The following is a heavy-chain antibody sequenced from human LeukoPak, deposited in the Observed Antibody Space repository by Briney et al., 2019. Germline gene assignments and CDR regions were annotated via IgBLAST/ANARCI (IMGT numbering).Heavy chain of an antibody. CDR1: GFTFSNYA. CDR3: ARDYSSSWPIDY. CDR2: ISYDDTNK. V-gene: IGHV3-30*04. D-gene: IGHD6-13*01. Sequence: GGSLRLSCAASGFTFSNYALHWVRQAPGKGLEWVAVISYDDTNKYYVDSVKGRFTISRDNSKNTLYLQMNSLRAEDTAVYYCARDYSSSWPIDYWGQGTLVTVSS. J-gene: IGHJ4*02.